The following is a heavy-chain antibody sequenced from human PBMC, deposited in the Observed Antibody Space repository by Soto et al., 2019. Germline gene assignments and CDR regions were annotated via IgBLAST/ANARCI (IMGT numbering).Heavy chain of an antibody. Sequence: PSETLSLTCTVSGGSISSGDYYWSWIRQPPGKGLEWIGYIYYSGSTYYNPSLKSRVTISADTSKTQFSLKLSSVTAADTAVYYCARGFYDFWSGYYYDYWGQGTLVTVSS. D-gene: IGHD3-3*01. J-gene: IGHJ4*02. CDR3: ARGFYDFWSGYYYDY. CDR2: IYYSGST. V-gene: IGHV4-30-4*01. CDR1: GGSISSGDYY.